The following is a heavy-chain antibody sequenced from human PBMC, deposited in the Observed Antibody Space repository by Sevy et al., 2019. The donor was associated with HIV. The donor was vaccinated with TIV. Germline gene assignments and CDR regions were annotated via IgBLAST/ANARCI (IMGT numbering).Heavy chain of an antibody. Sequence: GGSLRLSCTASGFSFGAYAMSWFRQAPGKGLEWVAFIRGNPFGGTTEYAASVKGRFTISRDDSKSIAYLQMNSLKTEDTGVYYCSREGGVVVVVAAKYFDYWGQGTLVTVSS. CDR1: GFSFGAYA. D-gene: IGHD2-15*01. CDR2: IRGNPFGGTT. J-gene: IGHJ4*02. V-gene: IGHV3-49*03. CDR3: SREGGVVVVVAAKYFDY.